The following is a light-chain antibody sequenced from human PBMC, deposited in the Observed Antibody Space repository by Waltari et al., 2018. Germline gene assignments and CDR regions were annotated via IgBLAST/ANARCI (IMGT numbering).Light chain of an antibody. J-gene: IGLJ2*01. V-gene: IGLV2-8*01. CDR2: EVT. CDR3: GSYTGGNNLVV. CDR1: SSDVGAYTY. Sequence: QSALTQPPSASGSPGQSVTISCTGTSSDVGAYTYVSWYQQHPGKPPKLMIYEVTKRPSGVPDRFSGSKSGNTASLTVSGLQAEDEADYFCGSYTGGNNLVVFGGGTKLTVL.